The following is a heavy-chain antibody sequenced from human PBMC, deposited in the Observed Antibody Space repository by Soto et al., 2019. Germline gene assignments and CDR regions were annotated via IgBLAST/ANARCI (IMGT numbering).Heavy chain of an antibody. CDR1: GFTFSSYG. Sequence: QVQLVESGGGVVQPERSLRLSCAASGFTFSSYGMHWVRQAPGKGLEWVAVIWYDGSNKYYADSVKGRFTISRDNSKNTLYLQMNSLRAEDTAVYYCARDDILTGYYILDYWGQGTLVTVSS. J-gene: IGHJ4*02. CDR3: ARDDILTGYYILDY. D-gene: IGHD3-9*01. CDR2: IWYDGSNK. V-gene: IGHV3-33*01.